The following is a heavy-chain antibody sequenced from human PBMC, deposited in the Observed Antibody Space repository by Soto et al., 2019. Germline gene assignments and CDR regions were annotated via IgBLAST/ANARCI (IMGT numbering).Heavy chain of an antibody. Sequence: PSDTLSLTCTFSGCSISSSSYYWGWIRHPPGKGLEWIGSIYYSGSTYYNPSLKSRVTISVDTSKNQFSLKLSSVTAADTAVYYCAKHYDILTGYYLGYYYYGMDVWGQGTTVT. D-gene: IGHD3-9*01. CDR2: IYYSGST. J-gene: IGHJ6*02. CDR1: GCSISSSSYY. V-gene: IGHV4-39*01. CDR3: AKHYDILTGYYLGYYYYGMDV.